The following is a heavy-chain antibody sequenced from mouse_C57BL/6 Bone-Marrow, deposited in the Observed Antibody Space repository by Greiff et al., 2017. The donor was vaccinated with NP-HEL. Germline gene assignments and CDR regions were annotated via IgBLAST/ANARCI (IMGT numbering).Heavy chain of an antibody. CDR2: ISSGSSTI. J-gene: IGHJ4*01. CDR1: GFTFSDYG. Sequence: EVKLVESGGGLVKPGGSLKLSCAASGFTFSDYGMHWVRQAPEKGLEWVAYISSGSSTIYYADTVKGRFTIPRDNAKNTLFLQMTSLRSEDTAMYYCARRYRGLYYYAMDYWGQGTSVTVSS. D-gene: IGHD2-12*01. CDR3: ARRYRGLYYYAMDY. V-gene: IGHV5-17*01.